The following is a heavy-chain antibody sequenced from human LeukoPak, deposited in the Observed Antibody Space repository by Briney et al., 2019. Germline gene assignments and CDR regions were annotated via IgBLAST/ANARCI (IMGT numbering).Heavy chain of an antibody. J-gene: IGHJ4*02. Sequence: GGSLRLSCAASGFTFSNAWMSWVRQAPGKGLEWVGRIKSKTDGGTTGYAAPVKGRFTISRDDSKNTLYLQMNSLKTEDTAVYYCTTDIVLVVAHPGVWGQGTLVTVSS. D-gene: IGHD2-15*01. CDR3: TTDIVLVVAHPGV. CDR1: GFTFSNAW. CDR2: IKSKTDGGTT. V-gene: IGHV3-15*01.